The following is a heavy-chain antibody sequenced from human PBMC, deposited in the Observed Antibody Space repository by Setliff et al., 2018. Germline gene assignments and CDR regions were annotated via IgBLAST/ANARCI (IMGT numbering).Heavy chain of an antibody. CDR3: ARDLYDYVWGTYRYHDAFDI. J-gene: IGHJ3*02. CDR2: IYYRGST. D-gene: IGHD3-16*02. V-gene: IGHV4-39*07. Sequence: SETLSLTCIVSGGSISSSSYYWGWIRQPPGKGLEWIGSIYYRGSTYYNPSLKSRVTISIDTSKNQFSLKLSSVTAADTAVYYCARDLYDYVWGTYRYHDAFDIWGQGTMVTVSS. CDR1: GGSISSSSYY.